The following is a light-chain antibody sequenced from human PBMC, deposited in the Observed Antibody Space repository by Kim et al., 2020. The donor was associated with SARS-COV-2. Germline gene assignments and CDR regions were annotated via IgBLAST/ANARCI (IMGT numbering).Light chain of an antibody. V-gene: IGLV1-44*01. CDR3: AAWDGSLNGVV. CDR2: NND. J-gene: IGLJ3*02. Sequence: GQRFTISCSGSSSNIGSAPVNWYQQLPGTAPKLLIYNNDQRPSRVPDRFSGSKSGTSASLAISGLQSEDEADYYCAAWDGSLNGVVFGGGTQLTVL. CDR1: SSNIGSAP.